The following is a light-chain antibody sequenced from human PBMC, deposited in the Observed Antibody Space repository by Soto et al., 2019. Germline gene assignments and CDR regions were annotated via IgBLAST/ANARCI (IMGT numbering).Light chain of an antibody. J-gene: IGKJ1*01. CDR1: QSVSSSY. V-gene: IGKV3-20*01. Sequence: EIVLTQSPGTLSLSPWERATLSCRASQSVSSSYLAWYQQTPGQAPRLLVYDTSYRATGVPDRFSGSGSGTDFTLTISRLEPEDSAAYYCQQYDSSPWTFGQGTKVDIK. CDR3: QQYDSSPWT. CDR2: DTS.